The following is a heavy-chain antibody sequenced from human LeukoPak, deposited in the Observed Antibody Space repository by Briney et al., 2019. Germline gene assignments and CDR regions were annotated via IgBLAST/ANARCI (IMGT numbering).Heavy chain of an antibody. Sequence: GGSLRLSCAASRFTFSNYGVNWVRQAPGKGLEWVSYINSRSSTIYYADSVRGRFTISRDNAKNSLYLQMNTLKSEDTAVYYCTRLGYGDFRFDPWGQGTLVTVSS. V-gene: IGHV3-48*01. J-gene: IGHJ5*02. CDR3: TRLGYGDFRFDP. D-gene: IGHD4-17*01. CDR1: RFTFSNYG. CDR2: INSRSSTI.